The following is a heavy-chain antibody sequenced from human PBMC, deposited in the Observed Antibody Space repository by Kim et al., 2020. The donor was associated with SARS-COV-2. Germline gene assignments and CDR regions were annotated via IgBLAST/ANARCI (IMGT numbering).Heavy chain of an antibody. Sequence: GGSLRLSCAASGFTFSSYAMSWVRQAPGKGLEWVSAISGSGGSTYYADSVKGRFTISRDNSKNTMYLQMNSLRAEDTAVYYCATLLDKCSGGSCYSSFDYWGQRTLVTVSS. CDR2: ISGSGGST. CDR3: ATLLDKCSGGSCYSSFDY. D-gene: IGHD2-15*01. J-gene: IGHJ4*02. CDR1: GFTFSSYA. V-gene: IGHV3-23*01.